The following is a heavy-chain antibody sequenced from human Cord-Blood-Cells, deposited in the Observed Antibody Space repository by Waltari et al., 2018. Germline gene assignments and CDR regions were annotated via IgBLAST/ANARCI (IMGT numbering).Heavy chain of an antibody. CDR3: ATSIVVVTAIEY. CDR1: AFTLSSYW. V-gene: IGHV3-74*01. Sequence: EVQLVESGGGLVQPGGSLRLSCAASAFTLSSYWMHWVRQAPGKGPVWVSRINSDGSSTSYADSVKGRFTISRDNAKNTLYLQMNSLRAEDTAVYYCATSIVVVTAIEYWGQGTLVTVSS. D-gene: IGHD2-21*02. CDR2: INSDGSST. J-gene: IGHJ4*02.